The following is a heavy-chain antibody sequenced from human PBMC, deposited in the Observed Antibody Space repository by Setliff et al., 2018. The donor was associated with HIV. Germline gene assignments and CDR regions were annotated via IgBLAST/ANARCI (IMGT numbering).Heavy chain of an antibody. CDR1: GGSLSDYY. V-gene: IGHV4-34*01. J-gene: IGHJ4*02. CDR2: INHSGST. Sequence: PSETLSLTCGVYGGSLSDYYWNWIRQPPGKGLEWIAEINHSGSTNYNPSLKSRATISVDTSQNQLSLKLSSVTAADTAMYYCARYDGYKVSFDNWGPGTLVTV. D-gene: IGHD5-18*01. CDR3: ARYDGYKVSFDN.